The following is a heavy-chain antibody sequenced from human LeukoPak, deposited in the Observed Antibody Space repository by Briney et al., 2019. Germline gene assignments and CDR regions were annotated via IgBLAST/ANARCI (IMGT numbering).Heavy chain of an antibody. CDR3: ARVAGSGSAIDY. Sequence: GESLKISCKGSGYSFTSYWIGGVRQLPGKGLEWLGIIYPGDSDTRYSPSFQGQVNISADKSISTAYLQWSSLKTADTAMYYCARVAGSGSAIDYWGQGTLVTVSS. CDR1: GYSFTSYW. CDR2: IYPGDSDT. J-gene: IGHJ4*02. V-gene: IGHV5-51*01. D-gene: IGHD6-19*01.